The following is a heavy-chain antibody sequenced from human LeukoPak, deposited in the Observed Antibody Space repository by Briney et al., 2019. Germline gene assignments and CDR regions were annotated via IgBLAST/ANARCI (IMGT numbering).Heavy chain of an antibody. D-gene: IGHD3-10*01. J-gene: IGHJ6*03. Sequence: GASVKVSCKASGGTFSSYAISWVRQAPGQGLEWMGGIIPIFGTANYAQKFQGRVTITADESTSTAYMELSSLRSEDTAVYYCANTYYGSGSYRQNYYYYMDVWGKGTTVTISS. CDR1: GGTFSSYA. CDR2: IIPIFGTA. CDR3: ANTYYGSGSYRQNYYYYMDV. V-gene: IGHV1-69*01.